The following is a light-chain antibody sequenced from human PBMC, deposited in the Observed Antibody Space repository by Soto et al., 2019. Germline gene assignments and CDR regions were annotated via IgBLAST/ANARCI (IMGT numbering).Light chain of an antibody. Sequence: ENVLTHSPGTLSLSPGERATLSCRASQSVSTTYLAWYQQKPGQSPRLLIYGTSNRATGIPDRFSGSGSGTDFTLTISRLEPEDFAVYYCQQYGMSRWTFGQGTKVDIK. J-gene: IGKJ1*01. CDR1: QSVSTTY. CDR3: QQYGMSRWT. CDR2: GTS. V-gene: IGKV3-20*01.